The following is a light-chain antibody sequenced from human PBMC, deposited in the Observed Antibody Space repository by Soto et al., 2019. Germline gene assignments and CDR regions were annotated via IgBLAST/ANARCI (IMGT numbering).Light chain of an antibody. CDR3: SSYTSSSTYV. Sequence: QSAVTQPASVSGSPGQSITISCTGTSSVVGSSKYVSWYQLHPGKAPKLMVYEVSNRPSGVSNRFSGSKSGNTASLTISGLQPEDEADYHCSSYTSSSTYVFGTGTKLTVL. CDR2: EVS. CDR1: SSVVGSSKY. J-gene: IGLJ1*01. V-gene: IGLV2-14*01.